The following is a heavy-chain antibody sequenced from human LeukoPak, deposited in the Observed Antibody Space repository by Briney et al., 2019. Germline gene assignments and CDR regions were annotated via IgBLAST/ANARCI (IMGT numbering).Heavy chain of an antibody. CDR1: GYTFTGYY. V-gene: IGHV1-2*02. J-gene: IGHJ3*02. Sequence: GASVKVSCKASGYTFTGYYMHWVRQAPGQGLEWMGWINPNSGGTNYAQKFQGRVTMIRDTSISTAYMELSRLRSDDTAVYYCARTDIVATADAFDIWGQGTMVTVSS. D-gene: IGHD5-12*01. CDR3: ARTDIVATADAFDI. CDR2: INPNSGGT.